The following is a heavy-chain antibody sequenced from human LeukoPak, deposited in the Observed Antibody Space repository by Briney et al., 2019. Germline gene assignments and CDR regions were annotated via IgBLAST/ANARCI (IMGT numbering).Heavy chain of an antibody. CDR2: IYYSGIT. J-gene: IGHJ4*02. V-gene: IGHV4-39*01. Sequence: PSETLSLTCTVSGGSISTSTYYWGWIRQPPGKGLEWIGSIYYSGITYYNPSLKSRVTISVDTSKNQFSLKLSSVTAADTAVYYYARGNYYGSGRQIYFDYWGQGTLVTVSS. CDR3: ARGNYYGSGRQIYFDY. D-gene: IGHD3-10*01. CDR1: GGSISTSTYY.